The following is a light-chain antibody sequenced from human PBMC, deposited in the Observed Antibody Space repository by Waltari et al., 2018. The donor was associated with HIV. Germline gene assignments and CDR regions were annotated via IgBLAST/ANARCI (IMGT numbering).Light chain of an antibody. J-gene: IGKJ5*01. CDR2: AAS. Sequence: DIQLTQSPSFLSASVGDRVTITCRASQGISSYLVWYQQKPGRAPKLLIYAASTLQSGVPSRFSGSGSGTEFTLTISSLQPEDFAAYYCQQLNSYPITFGQGTQLGIK. CDR3: QQLNSYPIT. V-gene: IGKV1-9*01. CDR1: QGISSY.